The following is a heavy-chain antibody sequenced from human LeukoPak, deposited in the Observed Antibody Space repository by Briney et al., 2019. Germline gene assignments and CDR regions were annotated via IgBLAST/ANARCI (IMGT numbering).Heavy chain of an antibody. CDR1: GGSISSYY. Sequence: SETLSLTCTVSGGSISSYYWSWIRQPPGKGLEWIGYNYYSGSTKSNPSLKSRVTILVDTSKNQFSLKLSSVTAADTAVYYCARHGGDWVFDYWGQGTLVTVSS. J-gene: IGHJ4*02. D-gene: IGHD2-21*02. CDR2: NYYSGST. V-gene: IGHV4-59*08. CDR3: ARHGGDWVFDY.